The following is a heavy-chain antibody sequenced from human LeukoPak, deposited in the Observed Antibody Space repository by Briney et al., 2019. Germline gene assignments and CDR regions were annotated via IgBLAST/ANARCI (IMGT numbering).Heavy chain of an antibody. J-gene: IGHJ6*02. CDR1: GGSISSYY. CDR3: AREGSNYDYYYGMDV. D-gene: IGHD4-11*01. V-gene: IGHV4-4*07. Sequence: PSETLSLTCTVSGGSISSYYWSWIRQPAGEGLEWIGRIYTSGSTNYNPSLKSRVTMSVDTSKNQFSLKLSSVTAADTAVYYCAREGSNYDYYYGMDVWGQGTTVTVSS. CDR2: IYTSGST.